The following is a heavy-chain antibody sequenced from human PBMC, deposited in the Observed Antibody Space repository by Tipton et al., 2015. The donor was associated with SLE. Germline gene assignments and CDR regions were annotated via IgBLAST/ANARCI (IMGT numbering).Heavy chain of an antibody. CDR1: GGSFTDYF. CDR3: ARRGPRTTVTPGFDP. Sequence: TLSLTCAVYGGSFTDYFWSWFRQPPGKGLGWIGEINHSGTTNYNPSLKGRVSISIDTSKNHFSLQLRSMTAADTSAYFCARRGPRTTVTPGFDPWGQGTLVTVSS. V-gene: IGHV4-34*01. CDR2: INHSGTT. D-gene: IGHD4-17*01. J-gene: IGHJ5*02.